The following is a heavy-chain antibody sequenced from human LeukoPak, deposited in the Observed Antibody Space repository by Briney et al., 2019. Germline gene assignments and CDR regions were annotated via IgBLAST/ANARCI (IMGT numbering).Heavy chain of an antibody. CDR2: IYYSGST. D-gene: IGHD4-11*01. Sequence: SETLSLTCTVSGGSVSSGSYHWSWIRQPPGKGLEWIGYIYYSGSTNYNPSLKSRVTISVDTSKNQFSLKLSSVTAADTAVYYCARGALDYSNYHEQTFDYWGQGTLVTVSS. V-gene: IGHV4-61*01. CDR1: GGSVSSGSYH. J-gene: IGHJ4*02. CDR3: ARGALDYSNYHEQTFDY.